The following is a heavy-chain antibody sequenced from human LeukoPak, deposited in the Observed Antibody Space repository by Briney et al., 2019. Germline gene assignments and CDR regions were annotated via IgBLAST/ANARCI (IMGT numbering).Heavy chain of an antibody. D-gene: IGHD3-3*01. V-gene: IGHV4-39*02. Sequence: PSETLSLTCSVSGGFISNSNYFWGWIRQSPEKGLEWIGSIYYSGRTYQNPSLKSRVTISVDASKNQFSLNLSSVTAADTAVFYCARDAVHLLPPVPTLRFLDWSFDPWGQGILVTVSS. CDR3: ARDAVHLLPPVPTLRFLDWSFDP. CDR2: IYYSGRT. J-gene: IGHJ5*02. CDR1: GGFISNSNYF.